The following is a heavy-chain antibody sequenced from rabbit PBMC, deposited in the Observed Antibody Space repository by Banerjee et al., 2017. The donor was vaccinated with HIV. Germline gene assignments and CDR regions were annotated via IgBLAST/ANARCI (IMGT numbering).Heavy chain of an antibody. J-gene: IGHJ4*01. CDR3: ARGNDGGVNYGLDL. Sequence: QEQLEESGGGLVQPGASLTLTCIASGFSFSSSYYMCWVRQAPGKGLEWIACIYIGSGGTTYYANWAKGRFTISKSSSTTMTLQMTSLTAADTATYFCARGNDGGVNYGLDLWGPGTLVTVS. V-gene: IGHV1S45*01. D-gene: IGHD6-1*01. CDR2: IYIGSGGTT. CDR1: GFSFSSSYY.